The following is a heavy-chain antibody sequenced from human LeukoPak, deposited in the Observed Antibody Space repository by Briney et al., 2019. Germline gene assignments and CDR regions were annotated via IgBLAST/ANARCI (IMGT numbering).Heavy chain of an antibody. V-gene: IGHV3-23*01. CDR2: ISGSGGST. J-gene: IGHJ4*02. CDR1: GFTFSTYA. CDR3: AKAQSNNDSLTNVRY. Sequence: EGSLTLPCTASGFTFSTYAVSWVRQAPGKGLEWVSAISGSGGSTYYDDSGQGGFTISRDNSKSTLFLQMNSLRAEDTAVYYCAKAQSNNDSLTNVRYWGQGPLVTVSS. D-gene: IGHD3-9*01.